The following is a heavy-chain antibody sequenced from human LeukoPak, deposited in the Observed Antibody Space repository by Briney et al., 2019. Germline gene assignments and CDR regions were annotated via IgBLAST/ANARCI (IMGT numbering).Heavy chain of an antibody. D-gene: IGHD3-10*01. J-gene: IGHJ5*02. Sequence: SETLSLTCTVSGGSISSGGYYWIWIRQHPGKGLEWIGYIYYSGSTYYNPSLKSRVTISVDTSKNQFSLKLSSVTAADTAVYYCAITMVRGGFDPWGQGTLVTVSS. CDR3: AITMVRGGFDP. CDR2: IYYSGST. CDR1: GGSISSGGYY. V-gene: IGHV4-31*03.